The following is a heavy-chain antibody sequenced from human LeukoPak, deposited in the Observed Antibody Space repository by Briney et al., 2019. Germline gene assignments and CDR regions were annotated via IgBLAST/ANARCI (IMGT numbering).Heavy chain of an antibody. CDR2: TNHSGST. CDR3: ARGWCSGGSCRYPARYYYGMDV. CDR1: GGSFSGYY. J-gene: IGHJ6*04. Sequence: PSETLSLTCAVYGGSFSGYYWSWTRQPPGKGLEWIGETNHSGSTNYNPSLKSRVTTSVDTSKNQFSLKLSSVTAADTAVYYCARGWCSGGSCRYPARYYYGMDVWGKGTTITVSS. D-gene: IGHD2-15*01. V-gene: IGHV4-34*01.